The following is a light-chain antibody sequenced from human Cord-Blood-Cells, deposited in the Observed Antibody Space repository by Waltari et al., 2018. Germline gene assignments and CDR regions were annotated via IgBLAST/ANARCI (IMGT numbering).Light chain of an antibody. CDR1: QSVLYSSNNKNY. J-gene: IGKJ2*03. Sequence: DIVMTQSPDSLAVSLGERATINCKSSQSVLYSSNNKNYLALYQQKPGQPPKLLIYWASTRESGVPDRFSGSGSGTDFTRTISSLQAEDVAVYYCQQYYSTPYSFGQGTNLEIK. V-gene: IGKV4-1*01. CDR3: QQYYSTPYS. CDR2: WAS.